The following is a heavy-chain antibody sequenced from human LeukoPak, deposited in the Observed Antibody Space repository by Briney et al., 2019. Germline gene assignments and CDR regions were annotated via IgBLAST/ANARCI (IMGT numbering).Heavy chain of an antibody. J-gene: IGHJ2*01. V-gene: IGHV4-38-2*02. Sequence: SETLSLTCTVSGYSISSGYYWGWIRQPPGKGLEWIGSIYHSGSTYYNPSLKSRVTISVDTSKNQFSLKLSSVTAADTVVYYCARDQRSFARTTGYWYFDLWGRGTLVTVSS. CDR1: GYSISSGYY. D-gene: IGHD4-11*01. CDR3: ARDQRSFARTTGYWYFDL. CDR2: IYHSGST.